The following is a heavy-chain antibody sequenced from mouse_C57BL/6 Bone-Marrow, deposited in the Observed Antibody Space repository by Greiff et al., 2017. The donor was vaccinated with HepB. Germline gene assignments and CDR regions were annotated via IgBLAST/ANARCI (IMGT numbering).Heavy chain of an antibody. D-gene: IGHD1-1*01. CDR2: IKSKSNNYAT. CDR3: VRHESHYYGSSYGYFDV. Sequence: EVKLVESGGGLVQPKGSLKLSCAASGFSFNTYAMNWVRQAPGKGLEWVARIKSKSNNYATYYADSVKDRFTISRDDSESMLYLQMNNLKTEDTAMYYCVRHESHYYGSSYGYFDVWGTGTTVTVSS. V-gene: IGHV10-1*01. CDR1: GFSFNTYA. J-gene: IGHJ1*03.